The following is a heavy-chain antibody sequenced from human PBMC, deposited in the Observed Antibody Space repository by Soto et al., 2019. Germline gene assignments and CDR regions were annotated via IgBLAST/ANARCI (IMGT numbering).Heavy chain of an antibody. CDR1: GFTFDDYA. V-gene: IGHV3-9*01. CDR3: AKGAGYSYGWGLYV. CDR2: ISWNSGSI. Sequence: EVQLVESGGGLVQPGRSLRLSCAASGFTFDDYAMHWVRQAPGKGLEWVSGISWNSGSIGYADSVKGRFTISRDNAKNSLYLQMNILRAEDTALYYCAKGAGYSYGWGLYVLGQGTTVTVSS. J-gene: IGHJ6*02. D-gene: IGHD5-18*01.